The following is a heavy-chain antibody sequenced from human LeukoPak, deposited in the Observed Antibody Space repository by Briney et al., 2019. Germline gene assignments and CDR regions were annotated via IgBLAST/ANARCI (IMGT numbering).Heavy chain of an antibody. J-gene: IGHJ5*02. CDR1: GSTFSSYG. CDR2: ISYDGSNK. D-gene: IGHD1-26*01. CDR3: AKVGATTAPS. V-gene: IGHV3-30*18. Sequence: PGRSLRLSCAASGSTFSSYGMHWVRQAPGKGLEWVAVISYDGSNKYYADSVKGRFTISRDNSKNTLYLQMNSLRAEDTAVYYCAKVGATTAPSWGQGTLVTVSS.